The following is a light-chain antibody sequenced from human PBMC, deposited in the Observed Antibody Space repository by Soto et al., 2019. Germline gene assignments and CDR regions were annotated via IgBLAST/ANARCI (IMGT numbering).Light chain of an antibody. V-gene: IGLV2-14*03. Sequence: QSVLTQPASVSGSPGQSITISCTGTGSDIGAYNYVSWYQQHPGKAPKLMIYDVSYRPSGVSNRFSGSKSGNTASLTISGLQAEDEADYYCSSYTGYSTIFGGGTKLTVL. CDR3: SSYTGYSTI. CDR1: GSDIGAYNY. CDR2: DVS. J-gene: IGLJ2*01.